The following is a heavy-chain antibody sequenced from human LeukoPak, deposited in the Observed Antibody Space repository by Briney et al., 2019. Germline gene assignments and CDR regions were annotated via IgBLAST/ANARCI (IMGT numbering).Heavy chain of an antibody. CDR2: IYYSGSS. J-gene: IGHJ2*01. V-gene: IGHV4-59*08. CDR3: ARQDYYDSSGYRWYFDL. Sequence: SETLSLTCTVSGGSISSYYWSWIRQPPGKGLEWIGYIYYSGSSNYNPSLKSRVTISVDTSNNQFSLKLSSVSAADSAVSYYARQDYYDSSGYRWYFDLWGRGTLVTVSS. CDR1: GGSISSYY. D-gene: IGHD3-22*01.